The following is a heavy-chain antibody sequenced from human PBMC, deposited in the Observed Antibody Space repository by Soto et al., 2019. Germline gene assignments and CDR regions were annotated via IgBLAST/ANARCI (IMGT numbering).Heavy chain of an antibody. J-gene: IGHJ5*02. CDR2: INHRGST. V-gene: IGHV4-34*02. CDR3: ARTDIVTTNWFDP. Sequence: QVHLQQWGAGLLKPSETLSLTCAVYGESFIGYYWTWIRQPPGKGLEWIGEINHRGSTNYNPSLKSRVSISIDTSKNQFSLKLTSVTAADTSVYYCARTDIVTTNWFDPWGQGTLFTVSS. D-gene: IGHD5-12*01. CDR1: GESFIGYY.